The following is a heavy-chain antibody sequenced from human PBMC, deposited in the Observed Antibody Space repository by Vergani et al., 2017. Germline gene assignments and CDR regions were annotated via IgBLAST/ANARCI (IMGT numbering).Heavy chain of an antibody. Sequence: EVQLVESGGGLVKPGGSLRLSCAASGFTFSNAWMSWVRQAPGKGLEWVGRIKSKTDGGTTDYAAPVKGRFTITRDKAKNSLYLQMNRLRAEDTAVYYCARDLLVRGVTETDYYYGMDVWGQGTTVTVSS. J-gene: IGHJ6*02. CDR2: IKSKTDGGTT. CDR3: ARDLLVRGVTETDYYYGMDV. V-gene: IGHV3-15*01. CDR1: GFTFSNAW. D-gene: IGHD3-10*01.